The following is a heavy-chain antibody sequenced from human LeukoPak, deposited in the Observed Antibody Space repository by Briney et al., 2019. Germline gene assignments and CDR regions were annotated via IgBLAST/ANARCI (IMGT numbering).Heavy chain of an antibody. Sequence: SETLSLTCTVSGGSISSYYWSWIRQRAGKGLDCVGRIYTSGSTNYNPSLKSRVTMSVDTSKNQFSLRLGSVTAADTAVYYCARGGSTFDSWGQGTLVTVSS. V-gene: IGHV4-4*07. J-gene: IGHJ4*02. CDR3: ARGGSTFDS. CDR2: IYTSGST. CDR1: GGSISSYY.